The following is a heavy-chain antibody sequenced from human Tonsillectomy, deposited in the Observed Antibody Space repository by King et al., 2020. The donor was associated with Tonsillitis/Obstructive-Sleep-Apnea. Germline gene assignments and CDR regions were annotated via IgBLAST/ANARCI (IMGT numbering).Heavy chain of an antibody. D-gene: IGHD2-8*01. CDR1: GFSFNNYV. Sequence: VQLVESGGGLVQPGGSLRLSCAASGFSFNNYVMGWVRQAPGRGLEWVSAIGGSGGSTYYTDSVKGRFTISRDNSKNTFYLQMTGLGDEDTAVYYCAKRYCTTTVCSFFDYWGQGTLVTVSS. CDR3: AKRYCTTTVCSFFDY. J-gene: IGHJ4*02. V-gene: IGHV3-23*04. CDR2: IGGSGGST.